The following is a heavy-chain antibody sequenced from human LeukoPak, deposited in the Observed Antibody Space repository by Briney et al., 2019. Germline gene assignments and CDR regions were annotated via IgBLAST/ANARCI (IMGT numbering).Heavy chain of an antibody. CDR3: AKDDDDGDHVVVDH. J-gene: IGHJ4*02. V-gene: IGHV3-23*01. CDR1: GFTFSSYA. D-gene: IGHD4-17*01. CDR2: ISGSGGST. Sequence: SGGFLRLSCAASGFTFSSYAMGWVRQAPGKGLEWVSLISGSGGSTYYADSVKGRFTVSRDNSKNTEYLQMNSLRAEDTAIYYCAKDDDDGDHVVVDHWGQGTLVTVSS.